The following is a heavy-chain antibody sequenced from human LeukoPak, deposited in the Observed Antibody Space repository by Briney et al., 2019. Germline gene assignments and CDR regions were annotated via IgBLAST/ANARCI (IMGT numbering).Heavy chain of an antibody. CDR2: FWIDGTT. D-gene: IGHD4/OR15-4a*01. V-gene: IGHV3-66*02. CDR1: GFTVSDTY. J-gene: IGHJ4*02. Sequence: GGSLRLSCVASGFTVSDTYMSWVRQAPGKGLECVSVFWIDGTTHHADSVKGRFTISRDSSKNTLYLQMNSLRPEDTAVYYCATKYGENWGQGTQVTVSS. CDR3: ATKYGEN.